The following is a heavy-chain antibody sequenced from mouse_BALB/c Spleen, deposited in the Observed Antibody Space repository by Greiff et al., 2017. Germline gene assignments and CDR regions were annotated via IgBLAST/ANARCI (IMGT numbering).Heavy chain of an antibody. V-gene: IGHV1S137*01. CDR1: GYTFTDYA. CDR3: ARNGNYAMDY. D-gene: IGHD2-1*01. CDR2: ISTYYGDA. J-gene: IGHJ4*01. Sequence: QVHVKQSGAELVRPGVSVKISCKGSGYTFTDYAMHWVKQSHAKSLEWIGVISTYYGDASYNQKFKGKATMTVDKSSSTAYMELARLTSEDSAIYYCARNGNYAMDYWGQGTSVTVSS.